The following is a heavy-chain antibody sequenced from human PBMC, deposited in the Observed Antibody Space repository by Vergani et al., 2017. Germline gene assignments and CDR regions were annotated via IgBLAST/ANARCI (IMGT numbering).Heavy chain of an antibody. V-gene: IGHV3-48*01. CDR1: GFTFSSYS. CDR3: ARGQPGYQALSSNWFDH. Sequence: EAQLVESGGGLVQPGGSLRLSCVTSGFTFSSYSMKWVRQAPGKGLVWVSYISSSSSTIYYADSVRGRFTIARDSGENSMYLQMNSLRVEDTAVYYCARGQPGYQALSSNWFDHWGQGTLVTVSS. CDR2: ISSSSSTI. J-gene: IGHJ5*02. D-gene: IGHD2-2*01.